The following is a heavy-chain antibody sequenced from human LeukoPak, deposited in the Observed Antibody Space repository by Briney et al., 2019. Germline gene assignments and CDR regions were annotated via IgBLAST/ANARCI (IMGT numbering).Heavy chain of an antibody. D-gene: IGHD4-17*01. V-gene: IGHV4-38-2*01. Sequence: SETLSLTCAVSGCSISSGYYWGWIRPPPGKGLEWIGSIYHSGSTYYNPSLKSRVTISVDPSKNQFSLKLSSVTAADTAVYYCARHATTVTVYYFDYWGQGTLVTVSS. CDR1: GCSISSGYY. J-gene: IGHJ4*02. CDR2: IYHSGST. CDR3: ARHATTVTVYYFDY.